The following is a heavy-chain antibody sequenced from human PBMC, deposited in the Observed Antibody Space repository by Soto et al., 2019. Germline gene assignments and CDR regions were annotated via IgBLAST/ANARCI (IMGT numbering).Heavy chain of an antibody. CDR3: APRHGSGGICQDFDY. CDR1: GFSLSTSGVS. Sequence: QITLKESGPTLVKPTQTLTLSCTFSGFSLSTSGVSVGCLRQPPGKALEWLALVYWDDDKRYSLSLNSRLIVTKDTSKNQVVLTLTNSGPVDTATYYCAPRHGSGGICQDFDYWGQGPLVTVSS. D-gene: IGHD2-15*01. J-gene: IGHJ4*02. CDR2: VYWDDDK. V-gene: IGHV2-5*02.